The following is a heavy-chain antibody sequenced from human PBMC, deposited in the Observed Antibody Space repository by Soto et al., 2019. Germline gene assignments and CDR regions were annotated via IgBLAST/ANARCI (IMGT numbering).Heavy chain of an antibody. CDR3: AKDRAATPYYFDH. CDR2: ISGSGGTT. J-gene: IGHJ4*02. CDR1: GFTFSSYA. Sequence: EVQLLESGGGLVQPGGSLRLSCAASGFTFSSYAMSWARQAPGKGLEWVSAISGSGGTTYYADSVKGRFTISRDNSKNTLYLQMNSLRAEDTAVYYCAKDRAATPYYFDHWGQGTLVTVSS. D-gene: IGHD2-15*01. V-gene: IGHV3-23*01.